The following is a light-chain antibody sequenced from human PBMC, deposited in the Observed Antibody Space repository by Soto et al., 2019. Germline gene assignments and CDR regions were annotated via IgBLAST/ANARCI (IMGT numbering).Light chain of an antibody. Sequence: DIQMTQSPSTLSASVGDRVTITCRASQSISSWLAWYQQKSGKAPKLLIYDASSLESGVPSRFSGSGSGTEFTLTITSLQPDDFATYYCQQHNSYPWTFGQGTKVDIK. CDR1: QSISSW. V-gene: IGKV1-5*01. CDR2: DAS. CDR3: QQHNSYPWT. J-gene: IGKJ1*01.